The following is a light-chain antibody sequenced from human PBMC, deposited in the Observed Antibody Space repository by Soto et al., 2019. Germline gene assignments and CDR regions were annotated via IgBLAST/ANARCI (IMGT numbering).Light chain of an antibody. CDR1: QRIATW. CDR3: QQYHLYWT. J-gene: IGKJ1*01. V-gene: IGKV1-5*01. CDR2: GAS. Sequence: DIPFTQSPSTLSASVGDRATITCRASQRIATWLAWYQHQPGSAPKLLIYGASTLQSGVPSRFSGSGSGAEFTLTIDNLQPEDFATYYCQQYHLYWTFGPGTKVDIK.